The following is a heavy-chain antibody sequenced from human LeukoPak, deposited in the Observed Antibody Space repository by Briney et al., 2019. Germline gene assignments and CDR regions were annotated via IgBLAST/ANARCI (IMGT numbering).Heavy chain of an antibody. CDR2: ISYDGSNK. Sequence: PGGSLRLSCAASGFTFSSYGMHWVRQAPGKGLEWVAVISYDGSNKYYADSVKGRFTISRDNSKNTLYLQMNSLRADDTAVYYCARDPSSWIFDYWGQGTLVTVSS. J-gene: IGHJ4*02. D-gene: IGHD6-13*01. CDR3: ARDPSSWIFDY. CDR1: GFTFSSYG. V-gene: IGHV3-30*03.